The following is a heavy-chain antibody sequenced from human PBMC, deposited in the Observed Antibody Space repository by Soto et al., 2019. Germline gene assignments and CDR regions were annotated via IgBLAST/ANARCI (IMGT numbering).Heavy chain of an antibody. J-gene: IGHJ4*02. CDR2: IYYSGST. D-gene: IGHD3-9*01. Sequence: SETLSLTCTVSGGSISSGDYYWSWIRQPPGKGLEWIGYIYYSGSTYYNPSLKSRVTISVDTSKNQFSLKLSSVTAADTAVYYCARVGILTGYYHRKFDYWGQGTLVTVSS. V-gene: IGHV4-30-4*01. CDR1: GGSISSGDYY. CDR3: ARVGILTGYYHRKFDY.